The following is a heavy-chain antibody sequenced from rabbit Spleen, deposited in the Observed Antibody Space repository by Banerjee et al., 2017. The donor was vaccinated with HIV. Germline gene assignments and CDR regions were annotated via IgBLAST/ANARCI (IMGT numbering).Heavy chain of an antibody. Sequence: QSLEESGGDLVKPGASLTLTCTASGVSFSSSSYMCWVRQAPGKGLEWIACIDIGSSGFTYFATWAKGRFTCSKTSSTTVTLQMTRLTAADTATYFCARDTSSSFSSYGMDLWGPGDPGHRL. J-gene: IGHJ6*01. CDR1: GVSFSSSSY. CDR2: IDIGSSGFT. CDR3: ARDTSSSFSSYGMDL. D-gene: IGHD1-1*01. V-gene: IGHV1S40*01.